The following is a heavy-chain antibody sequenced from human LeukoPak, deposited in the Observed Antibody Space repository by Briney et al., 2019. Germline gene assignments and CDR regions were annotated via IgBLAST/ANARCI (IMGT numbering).Heavy chain of an antibody. CDR1: GFGFSNYD. J-gene: IGHJ4*02. CDR3: ARDLNREDFDY. D-gene: IGHD1-14*01. Sequence: GGSLRLSCAASGFGFSNYDMHWVRQAPGKGLEWVAIIWLDGSATYYGDSVKGRFTISRDNSKNILYLQMNDLRVEDTAVYYCARDLNREDFDYWGQGTLVAVSS. V-gene: IGHV3-33*01. CDR2: IWLDGSAT.